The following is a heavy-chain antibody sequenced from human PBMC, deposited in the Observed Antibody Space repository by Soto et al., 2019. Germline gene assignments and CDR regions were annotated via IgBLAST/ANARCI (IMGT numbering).Heavy chain of an antibody. J-gene: IGHJ6*03. CDR3: ARDREVAVPGTDGYSHYYYMDL. D-gene: IGHD6-19*01. CDR2: IYYSGST. V-gene: IGHV4-59*08. Sequence: SETLALTCTVSGGSISSYYWSWIRQPPGKGLEWIGYIYYSGSTNYNPSLKSRVTISVDTSKNQFSLKLSSATAADTAVYYCARDREVAVPGTDGYSHYYYMDLWGRGTTVTVSS. CDR1: GGSISSYY.